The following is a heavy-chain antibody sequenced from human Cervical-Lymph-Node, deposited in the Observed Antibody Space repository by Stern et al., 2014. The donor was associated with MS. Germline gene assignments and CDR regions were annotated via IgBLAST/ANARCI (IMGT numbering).Heavy chain of an antibody. CDR2: IVPMFGTP. D-gene: IGHD6-13*01. Sequence: VQLAESGAEVKKPGSSVKVSCKASGDTFSINSISWVRQAPGPGLEWMGGIVPMFGTPNYAQKFQGRVTTTADESTSTAYMELSGLTSEDTAVYYCARDQGGIAAYWGQGTLVTVSS. CDR3: ARDQGGIAAY. V-gene: IGHV1-69*01. J-gene: IGHJ4*02. CDR1: GDTFSINS.